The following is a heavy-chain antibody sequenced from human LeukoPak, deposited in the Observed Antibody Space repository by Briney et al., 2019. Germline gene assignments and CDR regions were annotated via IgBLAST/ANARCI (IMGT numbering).Heavy chain of an antibody. V-gene: IGHV3-7*05. Sequence: PGGSLRLSCAASGHTFSRYWMSWVRQAPGKGLEWVANIKQDGSERYYVDSVKGRFTISRDNAKNSLYLQMNSLRAEDTAVYYCSYGDLDFDYWGQGTLVTVSS. CDR2: IKQDGSER. D-gene: IGHD4-17*01. CDR1: GHTFSRYW. CDR3: SYGDLDFDY. J-gene: IGHJ4*02.